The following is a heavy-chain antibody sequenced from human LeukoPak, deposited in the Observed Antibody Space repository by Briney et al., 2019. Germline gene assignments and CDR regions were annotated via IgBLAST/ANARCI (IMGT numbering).Heavy chain of an antibody. Sequence: GGSLTLSCSASESLNGYAMSWVRQAPGMGLEGVASISSSGSNMHYADSVKGRFIISRDNAKKSLSLEMNSLTSRDTAIYYCARCALGVWADNYYMDVWGTGTTVIVSS. CDR1: ESLNGYA. CDR3: ARCALGVWADNYYMDV. CDR2: ISSSGSNM. J-gene: IGHJ6*03. D-gene: IGHD3-16*01. V-gene: IGHV3-21*01.